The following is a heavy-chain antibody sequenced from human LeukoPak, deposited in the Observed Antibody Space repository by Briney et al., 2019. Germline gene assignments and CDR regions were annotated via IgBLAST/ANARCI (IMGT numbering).Heavy chain of an antibody. CDR2: IYYSGST. V-gene: IGHV4-59*01. CDR3: ARDGSYYGFDY. Sequence: PSETLSLTCTVSGGSISSYYWSWIRQPPGKGLEWIGYIYYSGSTNYNPSLKSRVIISVDTSKNQFSLKLSSVTAADTAVYYCARDGSYYGFDYWGQGTLVTVSS. CDR1: GGSISSYY. J-gene: IGHJ4*02. D-gene: IGHD1-26*01.